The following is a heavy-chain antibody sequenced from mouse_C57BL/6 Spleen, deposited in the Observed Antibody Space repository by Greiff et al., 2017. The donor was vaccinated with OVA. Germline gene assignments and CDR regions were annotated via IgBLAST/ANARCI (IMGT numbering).Heavy chain of an antibody. V-gene: IGHV1-22*01. Sequence: DVQLQESGPELVKPGASVKMSCKASGYTFTDYNMHWVKQSHGKSLEWIGYINPNNGGTSYNQKFKGKATLTVNKSSSTAYMELRSLTSEDSAVYYCARSVYDGYYVDYWGQGTTLTVSS. J-gene: IGHJ2*01. D-gene: IGHD2-3*01. CDR3: ARSVYDGYYVDY. CDR2: INPNNGGT. CDR1: GYTFTDYN.